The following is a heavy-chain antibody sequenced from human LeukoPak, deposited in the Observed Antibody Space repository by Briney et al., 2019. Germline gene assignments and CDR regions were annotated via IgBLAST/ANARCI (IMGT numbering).Heavy chain of an antibody. J-gene: IGHJ3*02. CDR3: AKDLKAVLAFDI. CDR2: ISGSGGST. V-gene: IGHV3-23*01. CDR1: GFTFSSYG. D-gene: IGHD3-3*02. Sequence: GGSLGLSCAASGFTFSSYGMSWVRQAPGKGLEWVSAISGSGGSTYYADSVKGRFTISRDNSKNTLYLQMNSLRAEDTAVYYCAKDLKAVLAFDIWGQGTMVTVSS.